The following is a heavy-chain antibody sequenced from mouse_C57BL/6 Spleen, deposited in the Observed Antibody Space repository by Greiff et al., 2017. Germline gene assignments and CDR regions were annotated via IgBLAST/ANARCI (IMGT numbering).Heavy chain of an antibody. CDR2: ILPGIGST. D-gene: IGHD2-3*01. CDR1: PCPCPGYW. V-gene: IGHV1-9*01. CDR3: ARNADGGDY. Sequence: QVQLQQSGASLMTPGASGKHSFKPTPCPCPGYWVEIVKQRPGHGLEWIGEILPGIGSTNYNEKFKGKATFTADTYSNTAYMQLSSLTTEDSAIYYCARNADGGDYWGQGTSVTVSS. J-gene: IGHJ4*01.